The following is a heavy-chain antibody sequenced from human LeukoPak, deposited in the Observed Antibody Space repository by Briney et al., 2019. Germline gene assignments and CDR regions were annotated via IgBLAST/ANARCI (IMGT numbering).Heavy chain of an antibody. Sequence: SETLSLTCTVSGYSINSGYYWGWIRQPPGKGLEWIGSIYRSGSTYYSPSLKSRVTISVDRSKNQFSLKLSSVTAADTAVYYCARSDFWSGYFDYWGQGTLVTVSS. D-gene: IGHD3-3*01. V-gene: IGHV4-38-2*02. CDR3: ARSDFWSGYFDY. CDR2: IYRSGST. J-gene: IGHJ4*02. CDR1: GYSINSGYY.